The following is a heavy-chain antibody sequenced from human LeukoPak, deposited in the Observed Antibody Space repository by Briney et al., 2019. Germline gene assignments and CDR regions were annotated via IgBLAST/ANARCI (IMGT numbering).Heavy chain of an antibody. V-gene: IGHV4-30-4*01. CDR2: IYYSGST. Sequence: PSETLSLTCTVSGGSISSSSYYWSWIRQPPGKGLEWIGYIYYSGSTYYNPSLKSRVTTSIDTSKSQFSLKMSSVTAADTAVYYCVREVKGYGSSWYQNWFDPWGQGTLVTVSS. J-gene: IGHJ5*02. D-gene: IGHD6-13*01. CDR1: GGSISSSSYY. CDR3: VREVKGYGSSWYQNWFDP.